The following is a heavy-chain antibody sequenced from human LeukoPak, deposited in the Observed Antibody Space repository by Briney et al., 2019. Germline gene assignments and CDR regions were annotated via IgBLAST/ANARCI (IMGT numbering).Heavy chain of an antibody. Sequence: ASVKVSCKSSGYTFTKYYIHWMRQPPGQGLGWMGIINPSAGSTNYAQKFQGRVTLTRDTSTSTVYMNVSNLRSEDTAVYYCARESLGSYKTVVIVARGHDAFDMWGQGTMVTVSS. V-gene: IGHV1-46*01. D-gene: IGHD3-22*01. CDR1: GYTFTKYY. CDR2: INPSAGST. CDR3: ARESLGSYKTVVIVARGHDAFDM. J-gene: IGHJ3*02.